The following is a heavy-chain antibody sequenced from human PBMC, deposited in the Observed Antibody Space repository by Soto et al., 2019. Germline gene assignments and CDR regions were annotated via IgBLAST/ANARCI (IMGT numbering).Heavy chain of an antibody. V-gene: IGHV3-23*01. CDR3: AKGTTYYYGSGSFQYYYYYMDV. D-gene: IGHD3-10*01. CDR1: GFTFSSYA. J-gene: IGHJ6*03. CDR2: ISGSGGST. Sequence: EVQLLESGGGLVQPGGSLRLSCAASGFTFSSYAMSWVRQAPGKGLEWVSAISGSGGSTYYADSVKGRFTISRDNSKNTLYLQMNSLRAEDTAVYYCAKGTTYYYGSGSFQYYYYYMDVWGKGTTVTVSS.